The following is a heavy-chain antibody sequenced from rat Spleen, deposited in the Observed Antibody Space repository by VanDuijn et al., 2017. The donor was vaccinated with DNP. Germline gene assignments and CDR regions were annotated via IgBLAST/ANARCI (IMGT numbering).Heavy chain of an antibody. CDR2: ISPSGGST. J-gene: IGHJ1*01. CDR3: ARHYYDGSYYWYFDF. CDR1: GFTLSNYG. V-gene: IGHV5-19*01. D-gene: IGHD1-12*02. Sequence: EVQLVESGGGLVQPGRSLKLSCAASGFTLSNYGMHWIRQAPTKGLEWVASISPSGGSTYYGDSVKGRFTISRDNAKRTLYLQMNSLRSEDMATYYCARHYYDGSYYWYFDFWGPGTMVTVSS.